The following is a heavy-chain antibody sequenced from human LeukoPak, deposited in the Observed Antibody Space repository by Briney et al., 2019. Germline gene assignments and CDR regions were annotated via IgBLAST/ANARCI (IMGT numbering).Heavy chain of an antibody. V-gene: IGHV1-2*02. J-gene: IGHJ3*02. CDR2: INPNSGVT. CDR1: GYTFTKYG. Sequence: ASVKVSCKASGYTFTKYGVYWVRQAPGQGLEWMGWINPNSGVTIYAQKFEGRVTMTRDTSISTAYMELSRLTSDDTTIYYCATTLHIVVVTWHAFDIWGQGTMVTVSS. D-gene: IGHD2-21*02. CDR3: ATTLHIVVVTWHAFDI.